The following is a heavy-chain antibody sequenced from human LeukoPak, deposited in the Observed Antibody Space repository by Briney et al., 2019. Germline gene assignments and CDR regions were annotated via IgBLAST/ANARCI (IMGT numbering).Heavy chain of an antibody. D-gene: IGHD1/OR15-1a*01. V-gene: IGHV3-7*01. CDR1: GFTFSRFW. Sequence: GGSLRLSCAASGFTFSRFWMSWVRQAPEKGLEWVATTKQDDSEKYYVDSVKGRFTISRDNAKDSLYLQMNSLRLEDTAMYYCARDLGSPTGSIGYWGQGILVTVSS. J-gene: IGHJ4*02. CDR3: ARDLGSPTGSIGY. CDR2: TKQDDSEK.